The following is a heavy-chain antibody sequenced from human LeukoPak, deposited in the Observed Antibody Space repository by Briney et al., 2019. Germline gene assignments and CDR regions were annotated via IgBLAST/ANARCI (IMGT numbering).Heavy chain of an antibody. J-gene: IGHJ4*02. D-gene: IGHD3-22*01. CDR3: AKDSFLGWNYYDSSGYLSGY. V-gene: IGHV3-23*01. CDR1: GFTFSNSA. CDR2: ISGSSGNT. Sequence: AGGSLRLSCAASGFTFSNSAMTWVRQAPGKGLEWVSVISGSSGNTYYADSVKGRFTISRDNSKKMLYLQMNSLRAEDTAVYYCAKDSFLGWNYYDSSGYLSGYWGQGTLVTVSS.